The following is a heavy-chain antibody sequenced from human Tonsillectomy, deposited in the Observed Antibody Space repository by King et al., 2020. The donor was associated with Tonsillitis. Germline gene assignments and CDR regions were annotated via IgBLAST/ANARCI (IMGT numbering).Heavy chain of an antibody. V-gene: IGHV3-30*18. Sequence: VQLVESGGGVVQPGRSLRLSCAASGFPFSTSVMHWVRQAPGKGLEWVAVLSSDGSYKSYADSVKGRFTISRDNSLNTLYLQMNSLKAEDTAVYYCAKGLGYSGSFSNWFNPWVQGTLVTVSS. D-gene: IGHD1-26*01. CDR2: LSSDGSYK. CDR3: AKGLGYSGSFSNWFNP. CDR1: GFPFSTSV. J-gene: IGHJ5*02.